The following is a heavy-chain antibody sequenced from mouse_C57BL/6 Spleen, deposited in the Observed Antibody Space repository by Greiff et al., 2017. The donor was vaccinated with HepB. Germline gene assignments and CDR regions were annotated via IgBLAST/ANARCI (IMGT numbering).Heavy chain of an antibody. V-gene: IGHV1-26*01. D-gene: IGHD1-1*01. CDR3: ARDDYYGSSYVGFAY. Sequence: VQLQQSGPELVKPGASVKISCKASGYTFTDYYMNWVKQSHGKSLEWIGDINPNNGGTSYNQKFKGKATLTVDKSSSTAYMELRSLTSEDSAVYYCARDDYYGSSYVGFAYWGQGTLVTVSA. CDR2: INPNNGGT. J-gene: IGHJ3*01. CDR1: GYTFTDYY.